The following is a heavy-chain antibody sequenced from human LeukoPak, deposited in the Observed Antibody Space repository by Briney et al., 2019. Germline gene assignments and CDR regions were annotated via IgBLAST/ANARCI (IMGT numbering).Heavy chain of an antibody. J-gene: IGHJ4*02. D-gene: IGHD6-13*01. Sequence: GGSLRLSCAASGFTFSSYSMNWVRQAPGKGLEWVSSISTSSSYIYYADSVKGRFAISRDNAKNSLYLQMNSLRAEDTAVYYCARDHGGLVSSSTWTGDYFDYWGQGTLVTVSS. CDR3: ARDHGGLVSSSTWTGDYFDY. CDR1: GFTFSSYS. V-gene: IGHV3-21*01. CDR2: ISTSSSYI.